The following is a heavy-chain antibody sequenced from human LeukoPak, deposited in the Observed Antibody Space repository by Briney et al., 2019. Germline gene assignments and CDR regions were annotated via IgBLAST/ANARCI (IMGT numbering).Heavy chain of an antibody. D-gene: IGHD2-15*01. J-gene: IGHJ5*02. CDR3: AKDGSGGGWKWFDP. Sequence: PGGSLRLSCAASGFTFSSYGFHWVRQAPGKGLEWVAVIWYDGSNKYYADSVKGRFTISRDNSKNTLYLQMNSLRAEDPAVYYCAKDGSGGGWKWFDPWGQGTLVTVSS. CDR1: GFTFSSYG. V-gene: IGHV3-33*06. CDR2: IWYDGSNK.